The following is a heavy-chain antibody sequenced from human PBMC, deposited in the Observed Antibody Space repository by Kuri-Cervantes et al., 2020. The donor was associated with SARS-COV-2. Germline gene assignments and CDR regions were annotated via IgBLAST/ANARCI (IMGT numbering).Heavy chain of an antibody. V-gene: IGHV4-39*01. J-gene: IGHJ4*02. Sequence: SETLSLTCTVSGGSISSSCYYWGWIRQPPGKGLEWIGSIYYSGSTYYNPSLKSRVTISVDTSKNQFSLKLSSVTAADTAVYYCARATYYYDSSGYYSDYWGQGTLVTVSS. CDR1: GGSISSSCYY. CDR3: ARATYYYDSSGYYSDY. D-gene: IGHD3-22*01. CDR2: IYYSGST.